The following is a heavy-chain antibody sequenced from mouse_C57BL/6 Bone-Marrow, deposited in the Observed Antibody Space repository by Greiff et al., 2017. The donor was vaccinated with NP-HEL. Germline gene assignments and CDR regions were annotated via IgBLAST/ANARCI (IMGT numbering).Heavy chain of an antibody. CDR2: ISYDGSN. J-gene: IGHJ2*01. Sequence: EVKLVESGPGLVKPSQSLSLTCSVTGYSITSGYYWNWIRQFPGNKLEWMGYISYDGSNNYNPSLKNRISITRDTSKNQFFLKLNSVTTEDTATYYCASYDYHFDYWGQGTTLTVSS. CDR3: ASYDYHFDY. CDR1: GYSITSGYY. V-gene: IGHV3-6*01. D-gene: IGHD2-4*01.